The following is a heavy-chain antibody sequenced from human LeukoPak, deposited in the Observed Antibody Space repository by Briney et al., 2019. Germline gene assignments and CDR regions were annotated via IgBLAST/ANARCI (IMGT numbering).Heavy chain of an antibody. CDR1: GGSFSGYY. D-gene: IGHD2-15*01. J-gene: IGHJ4*02. V-gene: IGHV4-34*01. CDR3: ARGYCSGGRCYSDY. CDR2: INHSGST. Sequence: SETLSLTCAVYGGSFSGYYWSWIRQPPGKGLEWIGEINHSGSTNYNPSLKSRVTISVDTSKNQFSLKLSSVTAADTAVYYCARGYCSGGRCYSDYWGQGTLVTVSS.